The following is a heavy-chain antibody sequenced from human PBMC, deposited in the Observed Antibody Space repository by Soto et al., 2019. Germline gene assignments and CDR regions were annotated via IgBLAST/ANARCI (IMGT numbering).Heavy chain of an antibody. V-gene: IGHV1-8*01. Sequence: QVQLVQSGAEVKKPGASVKVSCKASGYTFTSYEINWVRQATGQGLEWMGWMNPNSGNTGYAQKFQGRVTMTRNTSISTAYMELSSLRSEDTAVYYCARRRAVRPSYRGTFDPWGQGTLVTVSS. D-gene: IGHD6-6*01. CDR1: GYTFTSYE. CDR2: MNPNSGNT. CDR3: ARRRAVRPSYRGTFDP. J-gene: IGHJ5*02.